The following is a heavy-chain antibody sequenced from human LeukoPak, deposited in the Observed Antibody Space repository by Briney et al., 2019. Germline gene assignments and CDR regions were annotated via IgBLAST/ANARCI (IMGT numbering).Heavy chain of an antibody. V-gene: IGHV1-69*01. Sequence: ASVKVSCKASGGTFSSYAISWGRQAPGQGLEWMGGIIPIFGTANYAQKFQGRVTITADESTSTAYMELSSLRSEDTAVYYCARAGKGDYYYGMDVWGQGTTVTVSS. CDR2: IIPIFGTA. J-gene: IGHJ6*02. D-gene: IGHD3-10*01. CDR3: ARAGKGDYYYGMDV. CDR1: GGTFSSYA.